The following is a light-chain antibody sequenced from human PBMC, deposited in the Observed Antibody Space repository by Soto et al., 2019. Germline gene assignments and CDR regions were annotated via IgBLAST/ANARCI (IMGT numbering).Light chain of an antibody. CDR1: QSVSSSH. CDR2: DTS. Sequence: EVELTQSPGTLSLSPGERATLSCRASQSVSSSHLAWYQQKRGQAPRLLIYDTSTRATGIPDRFSGSGSGTDFTLTISRLEPEDFAVYYCQQYRAFGQGTKVDIK. J-gene: IGKJ1*01. CDR3: QQYRA. V-gene: IGKV3-20*01.